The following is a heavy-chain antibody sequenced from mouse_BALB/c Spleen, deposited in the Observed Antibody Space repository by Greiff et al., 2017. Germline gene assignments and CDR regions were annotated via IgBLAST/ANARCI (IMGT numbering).Heavy chain of an antibody. CDR3: ASFLYYVAMDY. CDR2: IDPANGNT. D-gene: IGHD2-1*01. Sequence: EVQLVESGAELVKPGASVKLSCTASGFNIKDTYMHWVKQRPEQGQEWIGRIDPANGNTKYDPKFQGKATITADTSSNTAYLQLSSLTSEDTAVYYCASFLYYVAMDYWGQGTSVTVSS. CDR1: GFNIKDTY. J-gene: IGHJ4*01. V-gene: IGHV14-3*02.